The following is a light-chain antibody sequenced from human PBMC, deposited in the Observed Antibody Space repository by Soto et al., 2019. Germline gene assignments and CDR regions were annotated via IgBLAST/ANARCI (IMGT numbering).Light chain of an antibody. CDR2: RNS. V-gene: IGLV1-47*01. CDR3: AAWDDSPSGVV. Sequence: QSVLTQPPSASGTPGQRVTISCSGSSSNIGSNYVYWYQQLPGTVPQLLIYRNSERPSGVPDRFSGSKSGTSASLAISGLRSEDEADYYCAAWDDSPSGVVFGGGTQLTVL. CDR1: SSNIGSNY. J-gene: IGLJ2*01.